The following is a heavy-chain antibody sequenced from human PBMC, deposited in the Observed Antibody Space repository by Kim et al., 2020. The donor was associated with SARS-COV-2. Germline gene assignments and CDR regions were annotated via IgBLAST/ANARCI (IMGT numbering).Heavy chain of an antibody. CDR3: AAAAVAGNYYYYGMDV. CDR1: GFTFDDYA. D-gene: IGHD6-19*01. Sequence: GGSLRLSCAASGFTFDDYAMHWVRQAPGKGLEWVSGISWNSGSIGYADSVKGRFTISRDNAKNSLYLQMNSLRAEDTALYYCAAAAVAGNYYYYGMDVWG. V-gene: IGHV3-9*01. J-gene: IGHJ6*01. CDR2: ISWNSGSI.